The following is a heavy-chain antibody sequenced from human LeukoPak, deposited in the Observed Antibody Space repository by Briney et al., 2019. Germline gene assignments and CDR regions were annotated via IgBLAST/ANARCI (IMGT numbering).Heavy chain of an antibody. CDR1: GFTVSSNS. CDR3: ARRDTTGWYHHFDY. V-gene: IGHV3-53*01. CDR2: LYNGGGA. Sequence: PGGSLRLSCAASGFTVSSNSMTWVRQAPGKGLEGVSILYNGGGANYADSVKGRFTISRDNSRNTLFLQMNSLRAEDTAVYYCARRDTTGWYHHFDYWGQGTLVTVSS. J-gene: IGHJ4*02. D-gene: IGHD6-19*01.